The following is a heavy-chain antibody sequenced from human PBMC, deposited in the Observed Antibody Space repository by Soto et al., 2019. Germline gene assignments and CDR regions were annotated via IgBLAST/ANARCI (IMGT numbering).Heavy chain of an antibody. J-gene: IGHJ3*02. D-gene: IGHD5-18*01. CDR2: ISSSSSYI. V-gene: IGHV3-21*01. CDR3: ARDYDTAMAHDAFDI. CDR1: GLTLSRFA. Sequence: GGSLRLSCAASGLTLSRFAMHWVRQAPGKGLDFVSSISSSSSYIYYADSVKGRFTISRDNAKNSLYLQMNSLRAEDTAVYYCARDYDTAMAHDAFDIWGQGTMVTVSS.